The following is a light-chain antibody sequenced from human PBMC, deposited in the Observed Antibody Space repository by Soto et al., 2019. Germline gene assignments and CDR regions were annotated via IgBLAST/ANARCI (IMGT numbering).Light chain of an antibody. V-gene: IGKV3-20*01. CDR1: QSVSSSY. CDR3: QQYGSSPPIT. J-gene: IGKJ5*01. CDR2: GAS. Sequence: EIVLTHSPGTLSLSPGEGATLSCRASQSVSSSYLAWYQQKPGQAPRLLIYGASSRATGIPDRFSGSGSGTDFTLTISRLEPEDFAVYYCQQYGSSPPITFGQGTRLEIK.